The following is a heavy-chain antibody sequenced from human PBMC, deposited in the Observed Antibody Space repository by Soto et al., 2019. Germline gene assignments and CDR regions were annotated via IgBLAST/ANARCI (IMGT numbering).Heavy chain of an antibody. Sequence: PGASLKISCKGSGYRVASYWIGWVRQMPGKDLEWMGIFYPGDSDTRYSPSFQGQISISADKSISTAYLQWSSLKASDTAMYYCARQSYYYDSSGYYFDYWGQGTLVTVSS. CDR2: FYPGDSDT. CDR3: ARQSYYYDSSGYYFDY. J-gene: IGHJ4*02. CDR1: GYRVASYW. D-gene: IGHD3-22*01. V-gene: IGHV5-51*01.